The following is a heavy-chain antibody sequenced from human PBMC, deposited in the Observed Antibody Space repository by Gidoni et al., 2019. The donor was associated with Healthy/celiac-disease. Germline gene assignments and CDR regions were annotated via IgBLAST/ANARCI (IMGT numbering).Heavy chain of an antibody. J-gene: IGHJ5*02. D-gene: IGHD3-10*01. CDR1: GGTFSSYA. CDR3: ARDKVAYYYGSGSYDWFDP. V-gene: IGHV1-69*01. CDR2: IIPIFGTA. Sequence: QVQLVQSGAEVKKPGSSVKVSCKASGGTFSSYAISWVRQAPGQGLEWMGGIIPIFGTAHYAQKFQGRVTITADESTSTAYMELSSLRSEDTAVYYCARDKVAYYYGSGSYDWFDPWGQGTLVTVSS.